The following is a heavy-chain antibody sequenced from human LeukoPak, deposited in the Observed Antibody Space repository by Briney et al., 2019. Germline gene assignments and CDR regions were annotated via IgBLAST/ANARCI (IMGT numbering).Heavy chain of an antibody. D-gene: IGHD4-17*01. CDR1: GFTVSSNY. CDR3: ARGGNDYGDYVGAFDI. J-gene: IGHJ3*02. V-gene: IGHV3-66*02. Sequence: GGSLRLSCAASGFTVSSNYMSWVRQAPGKGLEWVSVIYSGGSTYYADSVKGRFTISRDNSKNTLYLQMNSLRAEGTAVYYCARGGNDYGDYVGAFDIWGQGTMVTVSS. CDR2: IYSGGST.